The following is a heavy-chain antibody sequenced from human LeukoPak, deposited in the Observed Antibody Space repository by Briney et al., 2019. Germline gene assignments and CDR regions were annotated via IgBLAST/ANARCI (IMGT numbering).Heavy chain of an antibody. D-gene: IGHD1-26*01. CDR3: AREGGVGPTAPPDYYSYQMDV. J-gene: IGHJ6*03. V-gene: IGHV1-18*01. CDR2: ISPYTTKT. Sequence: ASVKVSCKASGYTFISYGITWVRQAPGQGLEWMGWISPYTTKTNYAQSPQGRVTMTTDTSTSTASMKLRSLRSDDTAVYYCAREGGVGPTAPPDYYSYQMDVWGKGTTVTVSS. CDR1: GYTFISYG.